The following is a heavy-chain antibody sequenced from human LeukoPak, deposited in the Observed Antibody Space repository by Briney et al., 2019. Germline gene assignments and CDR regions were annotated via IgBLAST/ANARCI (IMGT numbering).Heavy chain of an antibody. Sequence: SVKVSCKASGGTFSSYAISWVRQAPGQGLEWMGGIIPIFGTANYAQKFQGRVTITADKSTSTAYMELSSPRSEDTAVYYCASRDGYNYHLVGYYYYMDVWGKGTTVTVSS. D-gene: IGHD5-24*01. CDR3: ASRDGYNYHLVGYYYYMDV. CDR1: GGTFSSYA. J-gene: IGHJ6*03. CDR2: IIPIFGTA. V-gene: IGHV1-69*06.